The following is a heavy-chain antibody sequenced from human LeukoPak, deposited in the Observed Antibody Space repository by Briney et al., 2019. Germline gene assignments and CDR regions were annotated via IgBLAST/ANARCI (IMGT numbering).Heavy chain of an antibody. Sequence: SETLSLTCTVSGGSISSYYWSWIRQPPGKGLEWIGHIYYSGSTNYNPSLKSRVTISVDTSKNQFSLKLSSVTAADTAVYYCARAAPVGPYYYMDVWGKGTTVTVSS. J-gene: IGHJ6*03. V-gene: IGHV4-59*01. CDR1: GGSISSYY. D-gene: IGHD3/OR15-3a*01. CDR2: IYYSGST. CDR3: ARAAPVGPYYYMDV.